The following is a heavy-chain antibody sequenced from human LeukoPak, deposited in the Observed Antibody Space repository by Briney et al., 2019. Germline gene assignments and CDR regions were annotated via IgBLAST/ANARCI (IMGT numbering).Heavy chain of an antibody. D-gene: IGHD1-1*01. V-gene: IGHV3-49*03. CDR1: GFTFGDYA. CDR3: TRDRGAYNLYDY. Sequence: GGSLRLSCTASGFTFGDYAMSWIRQAPGKGLEWVGFIRSKAYGEAADYAASVKGRFTISRDDSKAIAYLQMNSLRTEDTAVYHCTRDRGAYNLYDYWGQGTLVTVSS. J-gene: IGHJ4*02. CDR2: IRSKAYGEAA.